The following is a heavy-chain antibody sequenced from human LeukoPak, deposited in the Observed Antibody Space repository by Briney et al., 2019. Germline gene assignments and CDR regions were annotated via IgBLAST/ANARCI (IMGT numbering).Heavy chain of an antibody. D-gene: IGHD6-19*01. CDR3: ASPAVAGTPDAFDI. CDR2: IIPIFGTA. Sequence: VASVKVSCKASGGTFSSYAISWARQAPGQGLEWMGGIIPIFGTANYAQKFQGRVTIAADESTSTAYMELSSLRSEDTAVYYCASPAVAGTPDAFDIWGQGTMVTVSS. V-gene: IGHV1-69*13. J-gene: IGHJ3*02. CDR1: GGTFSSYA.